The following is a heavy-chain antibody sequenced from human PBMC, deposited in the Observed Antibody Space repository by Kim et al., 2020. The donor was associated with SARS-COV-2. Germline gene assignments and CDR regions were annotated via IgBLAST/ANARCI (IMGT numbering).Heavy chain of an antibody. D-gene: IGHD3-16*02. CDR1: GFNVDNNY. Sequence: GGSLRLSCAASGFNVDNNYMSWVRQAPGKGLEWVSIIYDDGTTYYRDSVEGRFAISRDSSKNTLYLQMDRLRVGDTAVYYCARWDQHQFYRYWGRGTLVTVPS. J-gene: IGHJ1*01. CDR2: IYDDGTT. CDR3: ARWDQHQFYRY. V-gene: IGHV3-53*01.